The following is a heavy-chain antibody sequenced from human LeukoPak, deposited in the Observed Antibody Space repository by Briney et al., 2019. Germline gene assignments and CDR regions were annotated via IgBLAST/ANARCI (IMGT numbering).Heavy chain of an antibody. CDR2: INHSGST. CDR3: ARGRKHTVVVTSWYYYYMDV. J-gene: IGHJ6*03. V-gene: IGHV4-34*01. Sequence: SETLSLTCAVYGGSFSGYYWSWIRQPPGKGLEWIGEINHSGSTNYNPSLKSRVTISVDTSKNQFSLKLSSVTAADTAVYYCARGRKHTVVVTSWYYYYMDVWGKGTTVTVSS. D-gene: IGHD2-21*02. CDR1: GGSFSGYY.